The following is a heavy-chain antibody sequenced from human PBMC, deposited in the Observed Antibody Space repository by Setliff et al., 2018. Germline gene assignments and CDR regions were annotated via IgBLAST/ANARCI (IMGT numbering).Heavy chain of an antibody. V-gene: IGHV1-3*04. Sequence: ASVKVSCKASGYTFTSYAMHWVRQAPGQRPEWMGWINTGSGVARYSHNFQGRVTFTRDTSATTAYMDLSSLMSEDTAVYYCATTLEGCGDDCWTIKHWGQGTLVTVS. CDR2: INTGSGVA. D-gene: IGHD2-21*02. CDR1: GYTFTSYA. J-gene: IGHJ1*01. CDR3: ATTLEGCGDDCWTIKH.